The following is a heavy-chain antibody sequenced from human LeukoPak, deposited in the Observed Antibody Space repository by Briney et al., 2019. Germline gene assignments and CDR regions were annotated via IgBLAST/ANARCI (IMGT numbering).Heavy chain of an antibody. V-gene: IGHV3-23*01. CDR3: AKDRGATMITTREFDS. CDR1: GFTFSSYA. J-gene: IGHJ4*02. Sequence: GGSLRLSCAASGFTFSSYAMSWVRQAPGKGLEWVSVIGGSGGGTYYADSVKGRFTISRDNSKNTLYLQMNSLRAEDTAVYYCAKDRGATMITTREFDSWGQGTLVTVSS. CDR2: IGGSGGGT. D-gene: IGHD3-16*01.